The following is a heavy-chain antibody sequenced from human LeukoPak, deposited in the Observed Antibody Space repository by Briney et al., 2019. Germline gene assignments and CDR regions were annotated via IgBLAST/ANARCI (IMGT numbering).Heavy chain of an antibody. V-gene: IGHV1-18*01. CDR3: ARVTPYYYGSELGDYFDY. J-gene: IGHJ4*02. CDR2: ISAYNGNT. Sequence: ASVKVSCKASGYTFTSYGISWVQQAPGQGLEWMGWISAYNGNTNYAQKLQGRVTMTTDTSTSTAYMELRSLRSDDTAVYYCARVTPYYYGSELGDYFDYWGQGTLVTVSS. CDR1: GYTFTSYG. D-gene: IGHD3-10*01.